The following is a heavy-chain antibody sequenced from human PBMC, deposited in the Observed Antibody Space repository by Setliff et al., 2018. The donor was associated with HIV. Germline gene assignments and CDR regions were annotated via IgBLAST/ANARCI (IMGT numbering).Heavy chain of an antibody. CDR2: TIHTGST. D-gene: IGHD2-2*01. CDR1: GGSFSGYY. V-gene: IGHV4-34*01. Sequence: PSETLSLTCAVYGGSFSGYYWSWNRQPPGKGLEWIGETIHTGSTNYNPSLKSRVTISVDTSKNQFSLRLSSVTAADTAVYYCARGRSCSSSSCYLVYYYYYGMDVWGHGSTGTVS. J-gene: IGHJ6*02. CDR3: ARGRSCSSSSCYLVYYYYYGMDV.